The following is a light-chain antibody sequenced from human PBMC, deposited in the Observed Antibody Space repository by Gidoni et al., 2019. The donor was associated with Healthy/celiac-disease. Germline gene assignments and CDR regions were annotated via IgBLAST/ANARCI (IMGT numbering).Light chain of an antibody. CDR2: AAS. V-gene: IGKV1-39*01. CDR1: QSIRSY. CDR3: LQRYSTPCT. Sequence: DTQMTQSPSSLSASVGDRVTITCRASQSIRSYFNWYQQKPMKAPKLLIYAASSMQSGVPSRFSGSGSGTGFALTNLSLQSEYFSTYYCLQRYSTPCTFGQGTKVEIK. J-gene: IGKJ1*01.